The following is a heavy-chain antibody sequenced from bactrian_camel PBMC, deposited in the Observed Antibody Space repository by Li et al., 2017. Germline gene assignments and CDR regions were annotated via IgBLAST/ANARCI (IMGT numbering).Heavy chain of an antibody. CDR3: AAENRPVVGGPLDEDEYSE. V-gene: IGHV3S55*01. CDR1: GDSFDSYS. Sequence: HVQLVESGGGSVQTGGSLRLSCAAAGDSFDSYSMAWFRQASGEEREGVAAIDSDGSTSYADSVKGRFTISKDNAKNTLYLQMNSLKPEDTAMYYCAAENRPVVGGPLDEDEYSEWGQGTQVTVS. J-gene: IGHJ4*01. D-gene: IGHD2*01. CDR2: IDSDGST.